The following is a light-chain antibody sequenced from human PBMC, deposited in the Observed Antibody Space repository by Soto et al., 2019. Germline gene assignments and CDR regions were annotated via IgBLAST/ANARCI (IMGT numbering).Light chain of an antibody. CDR1: SSNVGAGYD. J-gene: IGLJ1*01. CDR3: QSHDSSMIAYV. V-gene: IGLV1-40*01. Sequence: QSVLTQPPSVSWAPGQRVTISCTGSSSNVGAGYDVHWDQHTPGTAPTLLSYGNNNRPSGVPDRFSGCTSGTSASLAITGLQAEDEADYYCQSHDSSMIAYVFGTGTKVTVL. CDR2: GNN.